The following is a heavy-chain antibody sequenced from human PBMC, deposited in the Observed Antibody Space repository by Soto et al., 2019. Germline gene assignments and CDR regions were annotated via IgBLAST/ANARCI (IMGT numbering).Heavy chain of an antibody. V-gene: IGHV3-23*01. CDR2: ITRTDST. D-gene: IGHD3-16*02. Sequence: GGSLRLSCTASGFTFSNYAISWVRQAPGKGLEWVSAITRTDSTYYADSVRGRFTISRDNSRNTLYLQMNSLGAEDAALYYCAKDRGIIVKAGDAFDVWGQGTKVTVSS. CDR3: AKDRGIIVKAGDAFDV. CDR1: GFTFSNYA. J-gene: IGHJ3*01.